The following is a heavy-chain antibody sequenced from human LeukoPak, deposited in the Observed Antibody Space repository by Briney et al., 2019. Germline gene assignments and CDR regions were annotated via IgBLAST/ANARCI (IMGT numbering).Heavy chain of an antibody. J-gene: IGHJ4*02. CDR2: INPDGSST. Sequence: PGGSLRLSCAAPGFTFSTSWMHWVRQAPGKGLVWVSRINPDGSSTDYADSVKGRVTISRDNAKNTLYLQMNSLRAEDAAVYYCVRDMGYYDKVWGQGTLVTVSS. CDR3: VRDMGYYDKV. V-gene: IGHV3-74*01. CDR1: GFTFSTSW. D-gene: IGHD3-22*01.